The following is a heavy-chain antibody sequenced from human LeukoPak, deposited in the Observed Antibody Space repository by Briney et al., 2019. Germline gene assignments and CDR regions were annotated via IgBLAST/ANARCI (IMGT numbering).Heavy chain of an antibody. CDR1: GFTFSNYG. CDR2: ISYDGGNE. D-gene: IGHD5-24*01. CDR3: AKDRGDGYNYNYFDY. J-gene: IGHJ4*02. V-gene: IGHV3-30*18. Sequence: PGGSLRLSCAASGFTFSNYGMHWVRQAPGKGLEWVAFISYDGGNEYYADSVKGRFTISRDNSKNTLYLQMNSLRAEDTALYYCAKDRGDGYNYNYFDYWGQGTLVTVSS.